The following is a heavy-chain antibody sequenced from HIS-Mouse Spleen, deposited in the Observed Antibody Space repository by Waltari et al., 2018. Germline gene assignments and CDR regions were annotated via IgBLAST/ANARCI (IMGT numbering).Heavy chain of an antibody. J-gene: IGHJ2*01. D-gene: IGHD6-13*01. CDR1: GGSIGSSSYY. CDR2: IYYSGST. V-gene: IGHV4-39*07. Sequence: QLQLQESGPGLVKPSATLSLTCTVSGGSIGSSSYYWGWLRQPPGKGLEWIGSIYYSGSTYYNPSLKSRVTISVDTSKNQFSLKLSSVTAADTAVYYCAREIPYSSSWYDWYFDLWGRGTLVTVSS. CDR3: AREIPYSSSWYDWYFDL.